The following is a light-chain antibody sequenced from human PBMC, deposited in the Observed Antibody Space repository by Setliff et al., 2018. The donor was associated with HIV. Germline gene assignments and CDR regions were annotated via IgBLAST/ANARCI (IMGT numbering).Light chain of an antibody. CDR1: SSDVGGYNF. V-gene: IGLV2-14*03. CDR3: SSYTSTRALL. J-gene: IGLJ2*01. Sequence: QSVLTQPASVSGSPGQSVTISCTGTSSDVGGYNFVSWYQQHPGKTPELLIYDVTDRFSGSKSGNTASLTISGLQPEDEADYYCSSYTSTRALLFGGGTKVTVL. CDR2: DV.